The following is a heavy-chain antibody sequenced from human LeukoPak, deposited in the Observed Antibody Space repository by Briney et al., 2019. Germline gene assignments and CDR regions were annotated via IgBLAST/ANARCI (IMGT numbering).Heavy chain of an antibody. V-gene: IGHV3-23*01. D-gene: IGHD2-2*01. CDR3: VKDRCDRTTCPEV. CDR2: ISGSGSST. J-gene: IGHJ4*02. CDR1: GFTFSSYA. Sequence: GGSLRLSCAASGFTFSSYAMSWVRQAPGKGLEWVSGISGSGSSTYDADSVKGRSTISRDNSKNTLHLQMSSLRAEDTALYYCVKDRCDRTTCPEVWGQGTLVTVSS.